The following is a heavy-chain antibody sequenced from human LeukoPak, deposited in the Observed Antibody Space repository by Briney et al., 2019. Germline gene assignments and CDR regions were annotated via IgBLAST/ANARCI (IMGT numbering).Heavy chain of an antibody. D-gene: IGHD5-18*01. V-gene: IGHV3-30*04. CDR1: GFTFSSYA. CDR2: ISFDGSNK. J-gene: IGHJ6*01. Sequence: GGSLTLSCAASGFTFSSYAMHWVRQAPGKGLQWVAVISFDGSNKYYADSVKGRFTISRDNSKNTLYLQMNSLRAEDTAVYYCARGGPYRAMAEGYYYGMDVWGKGTTVTVSS. CDR3: ARGGPYRAMAEGYYYGMDV.